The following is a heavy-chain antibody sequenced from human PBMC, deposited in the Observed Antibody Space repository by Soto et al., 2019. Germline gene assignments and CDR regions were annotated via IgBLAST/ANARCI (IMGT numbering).Heavy chain of an antibody. D-gene: IGHD2-15*01. V-gene: IGHV3-9*01. CDR2: ISWNSGSI. J-gene: IGHJ4*02. CDR1: GFTFDDYA. Sequence: EVQLVESGGGLVQPGRSLRLSCAASGFTFDDYAMHWVRRAPGKGLEWVSGISWNSGSIGYADSVKGRFTISRDNAKNSLYLQMNSLRAEDTALYYCAKDFQGYCSGGSCHGFDYWGQGTLVTVSS. CDR3: AKDFQGYCSGGSCHGFDY.